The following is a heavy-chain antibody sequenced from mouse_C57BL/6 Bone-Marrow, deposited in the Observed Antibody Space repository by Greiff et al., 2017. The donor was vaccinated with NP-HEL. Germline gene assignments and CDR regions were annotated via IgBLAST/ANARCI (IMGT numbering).Heavy chain of an antibody. Sequence: QVQLQQSGAELVRPRASVTLSCKASGYTFTDYEMHWVKQTPVHGLEWIGAIDPETGGTAYNQKFKGKAILTADKSSSTAYMELRSLTSEDSAVYYCTRWGEYGYFDVWGTGTTVTVSS. CDR3: TRWGEYGYFDV. D-gene: IGHD2-13*01. J-gene: IGHJ1*03. CDR1: GYTFTDYE. V-gene: IGHV1-15*01. CDR2: IDPETGGT.